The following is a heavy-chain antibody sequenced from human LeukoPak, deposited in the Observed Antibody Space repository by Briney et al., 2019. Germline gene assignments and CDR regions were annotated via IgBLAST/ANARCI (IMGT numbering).Heavy chain of an antibody. Sequence: PGGSLRLSCAASGFTFSSYSMNWVRQAPGKGLEWVGRIKSKTDGGTTDYAAPVKGRFTISRDDSKNTLYLQMNSLKTEDTAVYYCTTEAAPFYGDYCFDYWRQGTLVTVSS. CDR2: IKSKTDGGTT. V-gene: IGHV3-15*01. CDR3: TTEAAPFYGDYCFDY. CDR1: GFTFSSYS. D-gene: IGHD4-17*01. J-gene: IGHJ4*02.